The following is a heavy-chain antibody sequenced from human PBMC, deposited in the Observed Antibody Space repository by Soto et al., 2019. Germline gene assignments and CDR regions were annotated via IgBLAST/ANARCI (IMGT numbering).Heavy chain of an antibody. CDR3: ARENEQWVAADN. CDR1: GFTFSDYY. CDR2: ITSSGSTI. D-gene: IGHD6-19*01. V-gene: IGHV3-11*01. J-gene: IGHJ4*02. Sequence: GGSLRLSCAASGFTFSDYYMSWIRQAPGKGLEWVSYITSSGSTIYYADSVKGRFTISRDNAKNSLYLQMNSLRAEDTAVYYCARENEQWVAADNWGQGTLVTISS.